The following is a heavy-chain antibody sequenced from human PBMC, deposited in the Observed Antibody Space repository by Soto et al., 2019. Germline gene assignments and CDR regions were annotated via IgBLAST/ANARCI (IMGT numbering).Heavy chain of an antibody. CDR1: GGSMNIHY. CDR2: ISASGTT. D-gene: IGHD1-26*01. Sequence: QVQLQESGPRLVKPSETLSLSCTVSGGSMNIHYWTWIHQPAGKGLEWVGRISASGTTNYNPSLKSRLAMSMDTSRNIFSLSLISITAADSAVYYCAKEGLRWDAGAMDDWGQGTTVTVS. CDR3: AKEGLRWDAGAMDD. V-gene: IGHV4-4*07. J-gene: IGHJ6*02.